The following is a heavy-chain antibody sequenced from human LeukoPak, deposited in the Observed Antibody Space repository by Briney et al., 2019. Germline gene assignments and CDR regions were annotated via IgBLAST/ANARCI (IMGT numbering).Heavy chain of an antibody. Sequence: GESLKISCKGSGYNFANYWIAWVRQMPGKGLEWVGIIYPGDSDTRYSPSFQGQVTISADKSISTAYLQWSSLKASDTAMYYCARPYLWGSGRYDPAFDIWGQGTMVTVSS. CDR2: IYPGDSDT. D-gene: IGHD6-19*01. V-gene: IGHV5-51*01. CDR1: GYNFANYW. CDR3: ARPYLWGSGRYDPAFDI. J-gene: IGHJ3*02.